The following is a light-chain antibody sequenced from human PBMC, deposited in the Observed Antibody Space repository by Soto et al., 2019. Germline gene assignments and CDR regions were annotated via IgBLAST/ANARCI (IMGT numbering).Light chain of an antibody. J-gene: IGKJ1*01. Sequence: DIQMTQSPSTLSASVGDRVTITCRASQYVSSSLAWYQQKPGKAPKLLIYKASSLESGVPSRFSGSASGTEFTLSISSLQPDDFATYWCQQYNTYPWTFGQGTKVEIK. CDR1: QYVSSS. CDR3: QQYNTYPWT. V-gene: IGKV1-5*03. CDR2: KAS.